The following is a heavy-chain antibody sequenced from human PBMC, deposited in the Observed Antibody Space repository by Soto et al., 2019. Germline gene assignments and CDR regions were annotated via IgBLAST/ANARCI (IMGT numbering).Heavy chain of an antibody. J-gene: IGHJ4*02. V-gene: IGHV3-74*01. D-gene: IGHD4-17*01. CDR3: ARGGLITVNTGAY. Sequence: EVQLVESGGGLVQPGGSLRLSCAASGFTFSSYWMHWVRQAPGKGLVWVSHINSDGSSTTYADSVKGRFTISRDNAKNTLYLEMNSLRAEDTAVYYCARGGLITVNTGAYWGQGTLVTVSS. CDR2: INSDGSST. CDR1: GFTFSSYW.